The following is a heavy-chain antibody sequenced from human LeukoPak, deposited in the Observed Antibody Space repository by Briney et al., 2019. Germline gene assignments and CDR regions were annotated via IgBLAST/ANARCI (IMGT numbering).Heavy chain of an antibody. J-gene: IGHJ4*02. V-gene: IGHV3-30*02. CDR1: GFTFSSSD. CDR3: AKVEGSGWPLIY. CDR2: IRYDGTSE. Sequence: PGGCLRLSCAASGFTFSSSDMHWVRQAPGKGLEWVAFIRYDGTSEYNGDSVKGRFTISRDNSKNTLYVQMNSLRGEDTAVYYCAKVEGSGWPLIYWGQGTLVSVSS. D-gene: IGHD6-19*01.